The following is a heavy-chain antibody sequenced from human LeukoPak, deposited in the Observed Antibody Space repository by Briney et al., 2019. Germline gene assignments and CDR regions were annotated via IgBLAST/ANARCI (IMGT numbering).Heavy chain of an antibody. D-gene: IGHD3-10*01. CDR1: GFTFSSYS. J-gene: IGHJ4*02. CDR3: LITMVRGVTADTHFAN. CDR2: ISSSGGST. Sequence: GGSLRLSCAASGFTFSSYSMNWVRQAPGKGLEWVSGISSSGGSTYYADSVKGRFTISRDNSKNPLYLQMNSLRPEDTAVYYGLITMVRGVTADTHFANWGQGTLVTVSS. V-gene: IGHV3-23*01.